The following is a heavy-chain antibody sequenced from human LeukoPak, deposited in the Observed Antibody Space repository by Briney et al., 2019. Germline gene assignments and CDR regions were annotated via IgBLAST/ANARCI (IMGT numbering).Heavy chain of an antibody. J-gene: IGHJ4*02. D-gene: IGHD2-8*01. CDR1: GFTFSSYG. V-gene: IGHV3-33*06. CDR2: IWYDGSNK. Sequence: GGSLRLSCAASGFTFSSYGMHWVRQAPGKGLEWVAVIWYDGSNKYYADSVKGRFTISRGNSKNTLYLQMNSLRAEDTAVYYCAKDRASYCTNGVCYMNYWGQGTLVTVSS. CDR3: AKDRASYCTNGVCYMNY.